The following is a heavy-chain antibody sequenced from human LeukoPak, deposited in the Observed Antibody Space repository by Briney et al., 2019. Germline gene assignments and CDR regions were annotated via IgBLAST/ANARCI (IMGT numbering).Heavy chain of an antibody. V-gene: IGHV3-21*01. CDR1: GFTFSSYS. CDR3: ARSSGYGDYTGAFDI. Sequence: PGGSLRLSCAASGFTFSSYSMNWVRQAPGKGLEWVSSISSSSSYIYYADSVKGRFTISRDNAKDSPYLQMNSLRAEDTAVYYCARSSGYGDYTGAFDIWGQGTMVTVSS. D-gene: IGHD4-17*01. J-gene: IGHJ3*02. CDR2: ISSSSSYI.